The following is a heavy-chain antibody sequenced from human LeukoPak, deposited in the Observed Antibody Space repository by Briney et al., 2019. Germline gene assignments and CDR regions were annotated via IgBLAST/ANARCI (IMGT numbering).Heavy chain of an antibody. D-gene: IGHD3-3*01. CDR3: AKSLYYDFWSGPPYFDY. CDR2: ISSSSSYI. Sequence: GGSLRLSCAASGFTFSAYNMNWVRQAPGKGLEWVSSISSSSSYIYYEDSVKGRFTISRDNANNSLYLQMNSLRAEDTAVYYCAKSLYYDFWSGPPYFDYWGQGTLVTVSS. J-gene: IGHJ4*02. CDR1: GFTFSAYN. V-gene: IGHV3-21*04.